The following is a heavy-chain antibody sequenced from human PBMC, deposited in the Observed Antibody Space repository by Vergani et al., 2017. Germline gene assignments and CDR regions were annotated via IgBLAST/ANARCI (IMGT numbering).Heavy chain of an antibody. CDR3: AKAGGYSGYDFDY. D-gene: IGHD5-12*01. CDR1: GFTFDDYT. V-gene: IGHV3-43*01. CDR2: ISWDGGST. Sequence: EVQLVESGGVVVQPGGSLRLSCAASGFTFDDYTMHWVRQAPGKGREWVSLISWDGGSTYYADSVKGRFTISRDNSKNSLYLQMNSLRTEDTALYYCAKAGGYSGYDFDYWGQGTLVTVSS. J-gene: IGHJ4*02.